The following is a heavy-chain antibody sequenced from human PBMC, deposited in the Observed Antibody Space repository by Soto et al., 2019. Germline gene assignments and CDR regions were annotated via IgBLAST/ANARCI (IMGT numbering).Heavy chain of an antibody. Sequence: QVQLVQSGAEVKKPGASVKVSCKASGYTFTSYGISWVRQAPGQGLEWMGWISAYNGNTNYAQKLQGRVTMTTDTSTSTAYRELRSLRSDDTAVYYCARERASGYDVPDAFDIWGQGTMVTVSS. D-gene: IGHD5-12*01. V-gene: IGHV1-18*04. CDR1: GYTFTSYG. CDR2: ISAYNGNT. CDR3: ARERASGYDVPDAFDI. J-gene: IGHJ3*02.